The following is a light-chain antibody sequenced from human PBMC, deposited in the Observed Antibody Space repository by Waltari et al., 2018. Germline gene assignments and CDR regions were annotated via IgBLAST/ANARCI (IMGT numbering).Light chain of an antibody. CDR1: VLSTQF. V-gene: IGLV3-25*03. CDR3: QSTDGRGPSWL. CDR2: KDD. J-gene: IGLJ3*02. Sequence: SSELPQPPSVAVSPGQTARITCPGDVLSTQFPYLYQQKPGQVPVVVSYKDDQRPSAIPGRFSGSKSGTTVTLTITGVQAEDEADYHCQSTDGRGPSWLFGGGTKLTVL.